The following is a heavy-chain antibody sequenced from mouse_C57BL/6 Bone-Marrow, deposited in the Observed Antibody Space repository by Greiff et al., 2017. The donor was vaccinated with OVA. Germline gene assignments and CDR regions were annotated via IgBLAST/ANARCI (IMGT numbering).Heavy chain of an antibody. CDR3: PLLGGYAMDY. V-gene: IGHV1-15*01. CDR1: GYTFTDYE. D-gene: IGHD1-2*01. J-gene: IGHJ4*01. CDR2: IDPETGGT. Sequence: QVQLKQSGAELVRPGASVTLSCKASGYTFTDYEMPWVKQTPVHGLEWIGAIDPETGGTAYNQKFKGKAILTADKSSSTAYMELRSLTSEDSAVYYWPLLGGYAMDYWGQGTSVTVSS.